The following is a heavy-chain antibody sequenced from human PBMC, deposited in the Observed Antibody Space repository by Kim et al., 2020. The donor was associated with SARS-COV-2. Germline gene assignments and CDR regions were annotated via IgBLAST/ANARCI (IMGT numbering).Heavy chain of an antibody. Sequence: GGSLRLSCAASGFTFSSYAMSWVRQAPGKGLEWVSAISGSGGSTYYADSVKGRFTISRDNSKNTLYLQMNSLRAEDTAVYYCGFTFGGVPDYWGQGTLVTVSS. V-gene: IGHV3-23*01. CDR3: GFTFGGVPDY. CDR1: GFTFSSYA. D-gene: IGHD3-16*01. J-gene: IGHJ4*02. CDR2: ISGSGGST.